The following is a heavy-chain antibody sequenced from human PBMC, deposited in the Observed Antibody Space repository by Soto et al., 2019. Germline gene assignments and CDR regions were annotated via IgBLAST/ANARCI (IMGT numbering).Heavy chain of an antibody. V-gene: IGHV1-69*01. CDR1: GDTFKNSV. J-gene: IGHJ6*02. Sequence: QVQLVQSGVEVKKPGSSVRVSCKASGDTFKNSVISWVRQAPGQGLEWMGGTIPLFGTTDYAQKFQRRLTITADESTTTAYMEVSRLTSEDTAVYYCVAELDFGKLSVVWGQGTTVIVSS. CDR3: VAELDFGKLSVV. CDR2: TIPLFGTT. D-gene: IGHD3-10*01.